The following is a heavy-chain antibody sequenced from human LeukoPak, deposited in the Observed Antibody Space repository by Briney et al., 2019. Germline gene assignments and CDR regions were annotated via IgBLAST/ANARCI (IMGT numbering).Heavy chain of an antibody. J-gene: IGHJ4*02. CDR1: GGSISSGTYS. V-gene: IGHV4-30-2*01. CDR2: IYPRGST. CDR3: ARFSPRAMGNYLDF. Sequence: SETLSLTFAVSGGSISSGTYSWSWIRQPPGKGLEWIGYIYPRGSTYYNPSLKSRVILSLDKSANQFSLNLSSVTAADTAVYYCARFSPRAMGNYLDFWGQGTLVTVSS. D-gene: IGHD7-27*01.